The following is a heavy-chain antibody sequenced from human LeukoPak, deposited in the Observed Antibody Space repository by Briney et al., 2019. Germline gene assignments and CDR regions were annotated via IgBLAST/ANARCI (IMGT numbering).Heavy chain of an antibody. CDR2: IGIRGDT. Sequence: GGSLRLSCAASGFTFIDYDMHWVRQVIGKGLEWVSAIGIRGDTHYSGSVKGRFTISRENAESSLYLQMNSLRAEDTAVYYCARGERKVSGIDESDYWGQGTLVTVSS. J-gene: IGHJ4*02. D-gene: IGHD6-19*01. CDR1: GFTFIDYD. CDR3: ARGERKVSGIDESDY. V-gene: IGHV3-13*01.